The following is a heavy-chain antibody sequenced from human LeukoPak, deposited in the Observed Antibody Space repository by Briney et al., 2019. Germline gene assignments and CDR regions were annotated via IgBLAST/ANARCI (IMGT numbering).Heavy chain of an antibody. D-gene: IGHD3-10*01. Sequence: GSLRLSCAASGFTFSSYWMSWVRQAPGKGLEWVANIKQDGSEKYYVDSVKGRFTISRDNAKNSLYLQMNSLRAEDTAVYYCARAKPKNMVRGLIMRRGSRYYFDYWGQGTLVTVSS. V-gene: IGHV3-7*03. CDR1: GFTFSSYW. J-gene: IGHJ4*02. CDR3: ARAKPKNMVRGLIMRRGSRYYFDY. CDR2: IKQDGSEK.